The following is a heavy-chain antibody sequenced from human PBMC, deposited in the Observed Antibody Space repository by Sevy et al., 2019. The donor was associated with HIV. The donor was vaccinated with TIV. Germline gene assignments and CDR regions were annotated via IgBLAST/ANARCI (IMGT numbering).Heavy chain of an antibody. CDR3: ARTPLLSIPGTTDVYFDI. J-gene: IGHJ4*02. CDR1: GGTFSNYA. CDR2: IIPIFGTT. D-gene: IGHD4-4*01. V-gene: IGHV1-69*13. Sequence: ASVKDSCKASGGTFSNYALSWVRQAPGQGLEWMGGIIPIFGTTNFAQTFQGRVTITADESRSTAYMELSSLKPADTAAYYCARTPLLSIPGTTDVYFDIWGQGTLVTVSS.